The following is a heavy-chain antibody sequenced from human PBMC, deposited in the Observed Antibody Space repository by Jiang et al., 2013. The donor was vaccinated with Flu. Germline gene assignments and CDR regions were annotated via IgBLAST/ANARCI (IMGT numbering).Heavy chain of an antibody. CDR3: AKGGGAIDY. CDR2: TYYRSKWFN. CDR1: GDSVSSNSAG. V-gene: IGHV6-1*01. J-gene: IGHJ4*02. Sequence: QTLSLTCAISGDSVSSNSAGWNWIRQSPSRGLEWLGRTYYRSKWFNDYAGSVKGRITINPDTSKNQFSLQLNSVTPEDAAVYYCAKGGGAIDYWGQGTLVTVSS. D-gene: IGHD3-16*01.